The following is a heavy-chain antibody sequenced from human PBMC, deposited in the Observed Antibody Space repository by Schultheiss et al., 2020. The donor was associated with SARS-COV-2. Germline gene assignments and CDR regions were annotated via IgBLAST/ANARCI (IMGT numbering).Heavy chain of an antibody. CDR2: ISGSGGST. CDR1: GFTFSSYA. Sequence: GESLKISCAASGFTFSSYAMSWVRQAPGKGLEWVSAISGSGGSTYYADSVKGRFTISRDNSKNTLYLQMNSLRAEDTAVYYCAREGNYYDSSGYSDAFDIWGQGTMVTVSS. D-gene: IGHD3-22*01. V-gene: IGHV3-23*01. CDR3: AREGNYYDSSGYSDAFDI. J-gene: IGHJ3*02.